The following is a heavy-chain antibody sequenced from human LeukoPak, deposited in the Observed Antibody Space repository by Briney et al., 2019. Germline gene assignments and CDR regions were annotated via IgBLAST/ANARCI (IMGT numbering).Heavy chain of an antibody. CDR2: INHSGST. CDR3: ARGIQQLVLSS. D-gene: IGHD6-6*01. CDR1: GGSFSAYY. V-gene: IGHV4-34*01. Sequence: SETLSLTCAVYGGSFSAYYWSWIRQSPGKGLEWIGEINHSGSTNYNPSLKSRVTISADTSKNQFSLKLSSVNAADTAVCYCARGIQQLVLSSWGQGTLVTVSS. J-gene: IGHJ4*02.